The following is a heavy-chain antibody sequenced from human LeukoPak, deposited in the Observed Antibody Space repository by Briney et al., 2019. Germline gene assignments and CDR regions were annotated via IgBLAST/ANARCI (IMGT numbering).Heavy chain of an antibody. J-gene: IGHJ1*01. CDR3: ARGEYYYDSSGSNPAEYFQH. CDR1: GGSISSGSYY. CDR2: IYTSGST. V-gene: IGHV4-61*02. Sequence: PSRTLSLTCTVSGGSISSGSYYGSWIRQPAGKGLEWIGRIYTSGSTNYNPSLKSRVTISVDTSKNQFSLKLSSVTAADTAVYYCARGEYYYDSSGSNPAEYFQHWGQGTLVTVSS. D-gene: IGHD3-22*01.